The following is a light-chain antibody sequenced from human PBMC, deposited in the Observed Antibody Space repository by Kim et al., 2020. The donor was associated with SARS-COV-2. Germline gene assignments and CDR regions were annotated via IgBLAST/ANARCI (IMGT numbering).Light chain of an antibody. CDR2: GAS. J-gene: IGKJ4*01. CDR1: QSVYSTY. Sequence: SSGESATLSCRASQSVYSTYLAWYHQKPGQAPRLLIYGASNRATGIPDRFSGSGSGTDFTLTISRLEPEDFAMYYCQQYGNSPLTFGGGTKVDIK. V-gene: IGKV3-20*01. CDR3: QQYGNSPLT.